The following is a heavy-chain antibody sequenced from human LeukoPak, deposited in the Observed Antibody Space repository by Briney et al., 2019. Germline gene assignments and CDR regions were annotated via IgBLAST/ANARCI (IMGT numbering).Heavy chain of an antibody. CDR1: EFAVSNNY. CDR2: IYGGGST. V-gene: IGHV3-53*04. Sequence: GGSLRLSCAASEFAVSNNYMSWVRQAPGKGLEWVSIIYGGGSTYYADSVNGRFTISRRSSKNTLFLQMNSLRTEDTAVYYCARAYDSSGYWPEYFHHWGQGTLVTVSS. CDR3: ARAYDSSGYWPEYFHH. J-gene: IGHJ1*01. D-gene: IGHD3-22*01.